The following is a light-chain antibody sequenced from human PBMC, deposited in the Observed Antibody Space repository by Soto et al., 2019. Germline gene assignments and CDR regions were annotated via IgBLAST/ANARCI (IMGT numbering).Light chain of an antibody. CDR1: QDISNY. J-gene: IGKJ2*01. CDR2: GIS. Sequence: DIQMTQSPSSLSASVGDRVTITCQASQDISNYLNWYQQKPGKAPKVLIYGISSLQYGVPSRFSGSGSGTDFTLTISSLQPEDIATYFCQQTDSTPYTFGQGTMLDIK. V-gene: IGKV1-39*01. CDR3: QQTDSTPYT.